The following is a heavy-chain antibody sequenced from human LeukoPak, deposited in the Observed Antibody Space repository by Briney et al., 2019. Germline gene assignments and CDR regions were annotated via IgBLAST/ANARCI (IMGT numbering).Heavy chain of an antibody. CDR1: GFTFDDYA. CDR3: TKDKGSSSWIDY. CDR2: ITWDGGAT. D-gene: IGHD6-6*01. J-gene: IGHJ4*02. Sequence: GGSLRLSCAASGFTFDDYAMHWVRQAPGKGLEWVCLITWDGGATYYADSVKGRFTISRDNSKNSLYLQLTSLRAEDTALYYCTKDKGSSSWIDYWGQGTLVTVSS. V-gene: IGHV3-43D*03.